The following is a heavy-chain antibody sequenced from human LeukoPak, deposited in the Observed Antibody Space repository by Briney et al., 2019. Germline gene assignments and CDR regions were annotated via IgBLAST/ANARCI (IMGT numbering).Heavy chain of an antibody. CDR2: IYTSGST. V-gene: IGHV4-4*07. Sequence: PSETLSLTCTVSGGSISSYYWSWIRQPAAKGLEGIGRIYTSGSTNYNPSLKSRVTMSVDTSRNQFSLKLSSVTAADTAVYYCARDSGSSAGYYYMDVWGKGTTVTVSS. CDR1: GGSISSYY. CDR3: ARDSGSSAGYYYMDV. D-gene: IGHD1-26*01. J-gene: IGHJ6*03.